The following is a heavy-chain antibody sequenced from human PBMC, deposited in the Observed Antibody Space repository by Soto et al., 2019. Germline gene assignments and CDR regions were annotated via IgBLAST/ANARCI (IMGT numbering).Heavy chain of an antibody. CDR1: GPSFSTYG. V-gene: IGHV3-23*01. D-gene: IGHD3-16*01. Sequence: VQLLESGGGLEQPGGSLRLSCAASGPSFSTYGMSCVRQAPGKGLEWVSSISGSDGRTYYPDSVKGRFTISRDNSKNTGYLQMNSLRAEDTAVYYCVKVGGGKTYRALDYWGQGTLVTVSS. CDR2: ISGSDGRT. CDR3: VKVGGGKTYRALDY. J-gene: IGHJ4*02.